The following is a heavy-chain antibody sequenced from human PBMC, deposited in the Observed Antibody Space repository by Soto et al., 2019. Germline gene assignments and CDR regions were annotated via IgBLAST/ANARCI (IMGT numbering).Heavy chain of an antibody. CDR2: ISGSVGTT. CDR1: GFVVSSYS. CDR3: TKDYTYDFATYKRFDF. D-gene: IGHD2-15*01. J-gene: IGHJ4*02. Sequence: XGSLRLSFATSGFVVSSYSRSWVRQVAGKGLEWVSTISGSVGTTHYTDSVKGRFTISRDNFKNTLFLQMNSLRAEDTAIYYCTKDYTYDFATYKRFDFWGQGVMVTVSS. V-gene: IGHV3-23*01.